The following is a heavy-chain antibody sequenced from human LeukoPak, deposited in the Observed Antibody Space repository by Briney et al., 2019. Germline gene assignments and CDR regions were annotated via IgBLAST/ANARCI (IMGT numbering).Heavy chain of an antibody. CDR3: ARGGGGYCSSTSCGNFDY. Sequence: SVKVSCKASGGTFSSYAISWVRQAPGQGLKWMGRIIPIFGTANYAQKFQGRVTITTDESTSTAYMELSSLRSEDTAVYYCARGGGGYCSSTSCGNFDYWGQGTLVTVSS. J-gene: IGHJ4*02. CDR2: IIPIFGTA. V-gene: IGHV1-69*05. D-gene: IGHD2-2*01. CDR1: GGTFSSYA.